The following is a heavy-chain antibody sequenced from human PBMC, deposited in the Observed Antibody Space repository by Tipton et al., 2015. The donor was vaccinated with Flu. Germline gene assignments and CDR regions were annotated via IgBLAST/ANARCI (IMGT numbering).Heavy chain of an antibody. J-gene: IGHJ4*01. CDR3: AKYRGVVVTAASFDS. CDR2: ISAYNGNT. V-gene: IGHV1-18*01. CDR1: GYTFTSYG. D-gene: IGHD2-21*02. Sequence: QLVQSGAEVKKPGASVKVSCKASGYTFTSYGISWVGQAPGQGLEWMGWISAYNGNTNYAQKLQGRVTMTTDTSTSTAYMELRRLTSDVAAVEYCAKYRGVVVTAASFDSWGPGTLVTVSS.